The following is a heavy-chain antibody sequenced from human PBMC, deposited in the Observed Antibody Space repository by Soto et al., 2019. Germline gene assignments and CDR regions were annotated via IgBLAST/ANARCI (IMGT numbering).Heavy chain of an antibody. V-gene: IGHV3-30*03. CDR1: GFTFSSYG. CDR3: AIEKDSKVDALDG. D-gene: IGHD3-22*01. Sequence: GGSLRLSCAASGFTFSSYGMHWVRQAPGKGLEWVAVISYDGSNKYYADSVKGRFTISRDNSKNTLYLQMSSLRVEDTAVDYWAIEKDSKVDALDGRGPTTLVTVSS. CDR2: ISYDGSNK. J-gene: IGHJ4*02.